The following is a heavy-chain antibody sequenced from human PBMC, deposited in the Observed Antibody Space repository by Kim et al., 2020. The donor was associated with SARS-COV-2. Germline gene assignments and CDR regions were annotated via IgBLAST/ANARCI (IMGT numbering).Heavy chain of an antibody. CDR2: ISSSSSYI. J-gene: IGHJ4*02. V-gene: IGHV3-21*01. Sequence: GGSLRLSCAASGFTFSSYSMNWVRQAPGKGLEWVSSISSSSSYIYYADSVKGRFTISRDNAKNSLYLQMNSLRAEDTAVYYCARGAVAGKSMALDYWGQGTLVTVSS. CDR1: GFTFSSYS. CDR3: ARGAVAGKSMALDY. D-gene: IGHD6-19*01.